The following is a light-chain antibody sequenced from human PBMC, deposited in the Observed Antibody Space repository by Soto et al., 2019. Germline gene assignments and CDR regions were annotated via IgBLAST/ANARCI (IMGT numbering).Light chain of an antibody. CDR3: QSYDNTLSGYV. Sequence: QSVLTQPPSVSGAPGQRVTISCTGSRSNIGAGYDVHWYQQLPGRAPKPLIYGNSNRPSGVPDRFSGSKSGTSATLVITGLQAEDEADYFCQSYDNTLSGYVFGTGTKVTVL. V-gene: IGLV1-40*01. CDR2: GNS. CDR1: RSNIGAGYD. J-gene: IGLJ1*01.